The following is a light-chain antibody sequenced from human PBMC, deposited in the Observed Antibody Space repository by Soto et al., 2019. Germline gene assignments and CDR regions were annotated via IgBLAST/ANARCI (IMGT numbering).Light chain of an antibody. J-gene: IGKJ1*01. CDR1: QGISNY. CDR2: AAS. Sequence: DIQMTQSPSSLSASVGDRVTITCRASQGISNYLAWYQQKPGKVPKLLIYAASTLQSGSPSRFSGSGSGTDFTITISSLQPEDVATYYCQKYNSAPETFGQGTKVEIK. V-gene: IGKV1-27*01. CDR3: QKYNSAPET.